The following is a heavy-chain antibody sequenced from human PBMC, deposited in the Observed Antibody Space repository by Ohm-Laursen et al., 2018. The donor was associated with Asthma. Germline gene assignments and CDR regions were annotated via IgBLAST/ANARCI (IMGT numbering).Heavy chain of an antibody. D-gene: IGHD6-19*01. CDR2: ITSDGSWT. V-gene: IGHV3-30-3*01. CDR1: GFTFSNFA. Sequence: SLRLSCSASGFTFSNFAMHWVRQAPGKGLEWVSIITSDGSWTSYADSVKGRFTISRDNSKNTLYLQMNSLRAEDTAVYYCAKGRGAVADIGFDPWGQGTLVTVSS. J-gene: IGHJ5*02. CDR3: AKGRGAVADIGFDP.